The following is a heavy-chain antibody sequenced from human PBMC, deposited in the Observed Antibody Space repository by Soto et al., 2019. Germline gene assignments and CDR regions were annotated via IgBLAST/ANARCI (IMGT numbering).Heavy chain of an antibody. D-gene: IGHD3-22*01. V-gene: IGHV4-30-4*01. J-gene: IGHJ4*02. CDR2: IYYSGST. CDR3: ARGDDSSGYYQGTYFDY. Sequence: SETLSLTCTVSGGSISSGDYYWSWIRQPPGKGLEWIGYIYYSGSTYYNPSLKSRVTISVDTSKNQFSLKLSSVTAADTAVYYCARGDDSSGYYQGTYFDYWGQGTLVTVSS. CDR1: GGSISSGDYY.